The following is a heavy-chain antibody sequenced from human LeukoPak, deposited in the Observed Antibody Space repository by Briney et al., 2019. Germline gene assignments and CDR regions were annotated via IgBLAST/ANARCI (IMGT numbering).Heavy chain of an antibody. V-gene: IGHV3-7*01. CDR2: IKEDGSEK. J-gene: IGHJ4*02. CDR3: ARDYGGNSVY. Sequence: GEPLRLSCAASEFTFSSYWMSWVRQAPGKGLEWVANIKEDGSEKYYVDSVKGRFTISRDNAKNSLYLQMNSLRAEDTAMYYCARDYGGNSVYWGQGTLVTVSS. CDR1: EFTFSSYW. D-gene: IGHD4-23*01.